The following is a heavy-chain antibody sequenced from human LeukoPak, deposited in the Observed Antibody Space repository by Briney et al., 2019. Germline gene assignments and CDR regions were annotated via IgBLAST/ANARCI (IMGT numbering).Heavy chain of an antibody. CDR2: INPSGGST. J-gene: IGHJ4*02. V-gene: IGHV1-46*03. CDR3: AMDRRDGYNSLDY. D-gene: IGHD5-24*01. CDR1: GYTFTSYY. Sequence: ASVKVSCKXSGYTFTSYYMHWVRQAPGQGLERMGIINPSGGSTSYAQKFQGRVTMTRDTSTSTVYMELSSLRSEDTAVYYCAMDRRDGYNSLDYRGQGTLVTVSS.